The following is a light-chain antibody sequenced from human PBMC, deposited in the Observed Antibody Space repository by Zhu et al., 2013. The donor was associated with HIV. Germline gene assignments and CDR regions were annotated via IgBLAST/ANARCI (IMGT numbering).Light chain of an antibody. J-gene: IGKJ1*01. Sequence: EVLMTQSPATLSVSPGEGATLSCRASESVRTNLAWYQQKPGQAPRLLIYDASTRATGVPARFSGSGSGSEFTLTISSLQSEDIGVYYCQHSNTWPWTFGQGTKVEIK. CDR1: ESVRTN. CDR3: QHSNTWPWT. V-gene: IGKV3D-15*01. CDR2: DAS.